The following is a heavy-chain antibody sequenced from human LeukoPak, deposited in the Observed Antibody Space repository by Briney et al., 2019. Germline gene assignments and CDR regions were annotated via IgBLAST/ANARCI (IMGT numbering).Heavy chain of an antibody. CDR1: RFTFSNYA. J-gene: IGHJ4*02. CDR2: ITGSGDYT. CDR3: AKDLDFDWSHSDY. D-gene: IGHD3-9*01. V-gene: IGHV3-23*01. Sequence: GGSLRLSCAASRFTFSNYAMGWVRQGPGKGLEWVSAITGSGDYTDYADSVKGRFTISRDNSKNTAYLQMISLRAEDTAVYYCAKDLDFDWSHSDYWGQGTLVTVSS.